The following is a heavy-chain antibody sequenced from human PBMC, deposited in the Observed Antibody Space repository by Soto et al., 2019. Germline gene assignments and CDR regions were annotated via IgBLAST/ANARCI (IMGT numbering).Heavy chain of an antibody. CDR2: IYYSEGT. CDR3: ERGYVLDY. J-gene: IGHJ4*02. V-gene: IGHV4-59*01. D-gene: IGHD5-12*01. CDR1: GGSISSYY. Sequence: PSETLSLTCTVSGGSISSYYWSWIRQPPGKGLEWMGYIYYSEGTNYNPSLKSRVTISVDTSKTQFSLNLSSVTAADTAVYYCERGYVLDYWGQGTLVTVSS.